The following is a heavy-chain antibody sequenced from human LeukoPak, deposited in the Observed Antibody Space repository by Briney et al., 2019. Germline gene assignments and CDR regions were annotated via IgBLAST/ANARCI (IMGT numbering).Heavy chain of an antibody. V-gene: IGHV3-53*01. Sequence: PGGSLRLSCAVSGFSVSSTYMTWVRQAPGKGLEWVSITCSDGNTYYAESVRGRFTVSRGYSKNTLYLQMKSLRVEDTAFYYCARDLSYFDYWGQGTLVTVSS. CDR1: GFSVSSTY. D-gene: IGHD2/OR15-2a*01. CDR3: ARDLSYFDY. CDR2: TCSDGNT. J-gene: IGHJ4*02.